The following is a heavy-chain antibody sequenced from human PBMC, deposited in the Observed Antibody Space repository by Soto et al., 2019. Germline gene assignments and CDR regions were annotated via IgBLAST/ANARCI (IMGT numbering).Heavy chain of an antibody. CDR3: ASTDYYDSSGRQNWFDP. J-gene: IGHJ5*02. CDR2: IIPILGIA. Sequence: SVKVSCKASGYTFTSYGISWVRQAPGQGLEWMGRIIPILGIANYAQKFQGRVTITADKSTSTAYMELSSLRSEDTAVYYCASTDYYDSSGRQNWFDPWGQGTLVTVSS. CDR1: GYTFTSYG. V-gene: IGHV1-69*04. D-gene: IGHD3-22*01.